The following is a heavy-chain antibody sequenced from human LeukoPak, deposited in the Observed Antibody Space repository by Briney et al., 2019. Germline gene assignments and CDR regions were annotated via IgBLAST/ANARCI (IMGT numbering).Heavy chain of an antibody. V-gene: IGHV4-30-4*01. CDR2: IYYSGST. J-gene: IGHJ4*02. CDR1: GGSISSGDYY. CDR3: ARVTLGTVTTPFDY. D-gene: IGHD4-17*01. Sequence: SETLSLTCTVSGGSISSGDYYWSWIRQPPGKGLEWIGYIYYSGSTYYNPSLKSRVTISVDTSKNQFSLKLSSVTAADTAVYYCARVTLGTVTTPFDYWGQGTLVTVSS.